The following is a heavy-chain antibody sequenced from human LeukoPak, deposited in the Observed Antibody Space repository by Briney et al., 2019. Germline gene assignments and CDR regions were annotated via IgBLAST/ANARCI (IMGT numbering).Heavy chain of an antibody. Sequence: GSLRLSCAASGLTFSSYAMSWVRQAPGKGLEWIGYIYYSGSTNYNPSLKSRVTISVDTSKNQFSLKLSSVTAADTAVYYCARENCSSTSCPIDYWGQGTLVTVSS. CDR2: IYYSGST. V-gene: IGHV4-59*01. D-gene: IGHD2-2*01. CDR1: GLTFSSYA. J-gene: IGHJ4*02. CDR3: ARENCSSTSCPIDY.